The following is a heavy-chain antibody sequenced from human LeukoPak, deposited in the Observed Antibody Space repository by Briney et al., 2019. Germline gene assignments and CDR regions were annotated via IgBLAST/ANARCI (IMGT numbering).Heavy chain of an antibody. J-gene: IGHJ4*02. V-gene: IGHV3-53*01. Sequence: TRGSLRLSCAASGFTVSSNYMSWVRQAPGKGLEWVSVIYSGGSTYYADSVKGRFTISRDNSKNTLYLQMNSLRAEDTAVYYCASPRSSWYFDFDYWGQGTLVTVSS. CDR1: GFTVSSNY. CDR2: IYSGGST. D-gene: IGHD6-13*01. CDR3: ASPRSSWYFDFDY.